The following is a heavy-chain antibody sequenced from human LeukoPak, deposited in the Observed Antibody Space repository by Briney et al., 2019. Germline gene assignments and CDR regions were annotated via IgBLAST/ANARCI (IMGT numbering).Heavy chain of an antibody. V-gene: IGHV3-21*01. CDR3: ARVQEYYDILTGYCDEDDYGMDV. CDR2: ISRSSSYI. Sequence: GGSLRLYCAASGFTCSSYAMGWVRQAPGKGLEWVSSISRSSSYIYHADSVKGRFTISRDNAKNSLFLQMNSLRAEDTSVYYCARVQEYYDILTGYCDEDDYGMDVWGQRTTVTVSS. J-gene: IGHJ6*01. CDR1: GFTCSSYA. D-gene: IGHD3-9*01.